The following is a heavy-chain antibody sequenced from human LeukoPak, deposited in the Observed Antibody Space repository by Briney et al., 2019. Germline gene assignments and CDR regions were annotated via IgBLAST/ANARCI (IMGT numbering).Heavy chain of an antibody. V-gene: IGHV3-23*01. CDR2: ISGSGGST. J-gene: IGHJ4*02. D-gene: IGHD3-16*02. CDR1: GFTFSSYA. CDR3: AKDGIMITFGGVIVSPLDY. Sequence: GGSLRLSCAAPGFTFSSYAMSWVRQAPGKGLEWVSAISGSGGSTYYADSVKGRFTISRDNSKNTLYLQMNSLRAEDTAVYYCAKDGIMITFGGVIVSPLDYWGQGTLVTVSS.